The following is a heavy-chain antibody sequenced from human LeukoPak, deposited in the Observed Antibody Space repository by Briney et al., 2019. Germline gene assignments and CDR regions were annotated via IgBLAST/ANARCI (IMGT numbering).Heavy chain of an antibody. V-gene: IGHV3-21*01. CDR3: ATYLVDSSTYVLSDY. CDR2: ISSSSSYI. J-gene: IGHJ4*02. D-gene: IGHD3-22*01. CDR1: GFTFSSYS. Sequence: GGSLRLSCAASGFTFSSYSMNWVRQAPGKGLEWVSSISSSSSYIYCADSVKGRFTISRDNAKNSLYLQMNSLRAEDTAVYYCATYLVDSSTYVLSDYWGQGTLVTVSS.